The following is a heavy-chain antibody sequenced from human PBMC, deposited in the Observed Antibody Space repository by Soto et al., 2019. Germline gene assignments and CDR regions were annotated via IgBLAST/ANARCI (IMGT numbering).Heavy chain of an antibody. V-gene: IGHV1-18*01. J-gene: IGHJ4*02. D-gene: IGHD3-16*01. Sequence: QVQLMQSGAEVKKPGASVKVSCKPSGYTFSSYGIAWVRQAPGQGLEWMGWINIYKGNTNYAQKFQDRVTMTTDTSTRTVYMGRRGLGSDDTAVYYCARERGGYAYGDYWGQGTLVTVSS. CDR1: GYTFSSYG. CDR2: INIYKGNT. CDR3: ARERGGYAYGDY.